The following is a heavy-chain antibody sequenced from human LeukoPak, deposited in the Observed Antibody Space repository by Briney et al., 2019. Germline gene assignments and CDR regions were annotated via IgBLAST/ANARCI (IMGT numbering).Heavy chain of an antibody. D-gene: IGHD3-22*01. CDR3: ARLQITMIVVVTAFDYYGMDV. Sequence: SETLSLTCAVYGGSFSGYYWSWIRQPPGKGLEWIGEINHSGGTNYNPSLKSRVTISVDTSKNQFSLKLSSVTAADTAVYYCARLQITMIVVVTAFDYYGMDVWGQGTTVTVSS. CDR2: INHSGGT. V-gene: IGHV4-34*01. J-gene: IGHJ6*02. CDR1: GGSFSGYY.